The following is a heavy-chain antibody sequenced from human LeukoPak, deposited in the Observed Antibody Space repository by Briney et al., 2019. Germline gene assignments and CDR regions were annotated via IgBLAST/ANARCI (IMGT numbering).Heavy chain of an antibody. CDR2: ISSSGSTI. CDR1: GFTFSSYE. J-gene: IGHJ4*02. V-gene: IGHV3-48*03. D-gene: IGHD2-21*02. CDR3: ARDVGGASDDSSSGGLFDY. Sequence: GGSLRLSCAASGFTFSSYEMNWVRQAPGKGLEWVSYISSSGSTIYYADSVKGRFTISRDNAKNSLYLQMKGLRAEDTAVYYCARDVGGASDDSSSGGLFDYWGQGTLVTVSS.